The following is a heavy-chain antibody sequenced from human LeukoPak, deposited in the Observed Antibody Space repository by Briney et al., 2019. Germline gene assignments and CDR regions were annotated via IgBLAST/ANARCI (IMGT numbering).Heavy chain of an antibody. D-gene: IGHD3-10*01. Sequence: PSETLSLTCTVSGGSISSYYWSWIRQPPGKGLEWIGYIYYSGSTIYNPSLKSRVTISVDTSKNQFSLKLSSVNAADTAVSYCERHDYGSGSYPYYFDYWGQGTLVTVSS. CDR2: IYYSGST. J-gene: IGHJ4*02. CDR1: GGSISSYY. CDR3: ERHDYGSGSYPYYFDY. V-gene: IGHV4-59*08.